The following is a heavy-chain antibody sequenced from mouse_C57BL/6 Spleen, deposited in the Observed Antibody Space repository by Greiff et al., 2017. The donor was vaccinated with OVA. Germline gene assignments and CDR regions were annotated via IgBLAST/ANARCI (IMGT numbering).Heavy chain of an antibody. Sequence: EVQLQQSGPELVKPGASVKMSCKASGYTFTDYNMHWVKQSHGKSLEWIGYINPNNGGTSYNQKFKGKATLTVNKSSSTAYMELRSLTSEDSAVYYCARDYGSSYDWYFDVWGTGTTVTVSS. J-gene: IGHJ1*03. CDR2: INPNNGGT. CDR1: GYTFTDYN. CDR3: ARDYGSSYDWYFDV. V-gene: IGHV1-22*01. D-gene: IGHD1-1*01.